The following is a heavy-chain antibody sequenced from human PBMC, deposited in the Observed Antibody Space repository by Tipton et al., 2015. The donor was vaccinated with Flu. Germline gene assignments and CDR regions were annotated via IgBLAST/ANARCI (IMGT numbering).Heavy chain of an antibody. J-gene: IGHJ5*02. D-gene: IGHD3-10*01. Sequence: TLSLTCTVSGGSISSYYWSWIRQPPGKGLEWIGYIYYSASTNYNPSLKSRVTISVDTSKNQFSLKLSSVTAADTAVYYCARERTYYYGSGSYTNWFDPWGQGTLVTASS. V-gene: IGHV4-59*01. CDR1: GGSISSYY. CDR2: IYYSAST. CDR3: ARERTYYYGSGSYTNWFDP.